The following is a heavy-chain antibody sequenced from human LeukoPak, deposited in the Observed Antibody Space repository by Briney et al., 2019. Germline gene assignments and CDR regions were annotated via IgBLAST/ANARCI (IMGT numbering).Heavy chain of an antibody. D-gene: IGHD3-10*01. CDR2: IWYDGSNK. Sequence: PGRSLRLSCAASGFTFSSYGMHWVRQAPGKGLEWVAVIWYDGSNKYYADSVKGRFTISGDNSKNTLYLQMNSLRAEDTAVYYCAKVFGVRGVISYFDYWGQGTLVTVSS. CDR3: AKVFGVRGVISYFDY. V-gene: IGHV3-33*06. CDR1: GFTFSSYG. J-gene: IGHJ4*02.